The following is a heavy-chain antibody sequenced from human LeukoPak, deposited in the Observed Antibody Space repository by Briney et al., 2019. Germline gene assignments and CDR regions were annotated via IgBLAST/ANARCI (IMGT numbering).Heavy chain of an antibody. Sequence: SETLSLTCTVAGGSISSYYWSWIRQPPGKGREWIGYIYYSGSTNYNPSLKSRVTISVDTSKNQFSLKLSSVTAADTAVYYCARDRGYSYGIDYWGQGTLVTVSS. CDR2: IYYSGST. D-gene: IGHD5-18*01. CDR3: ARDRGYSYGIDY. J-gene: IGHJ4*02. CDR1: GGSISSYY. V-gene: IGHV4-59*01.